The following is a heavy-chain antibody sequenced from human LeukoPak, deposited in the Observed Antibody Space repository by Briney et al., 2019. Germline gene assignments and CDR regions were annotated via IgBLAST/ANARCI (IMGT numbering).Heavy chain of an antibody. CDR1: GGSISSRDYY. V-gene: IGHV4-30-4*01. CDR3: ASGYGDYVYLDY. J-gene: IGHJ4*02. D-gene: IGHD4-17*01. Sequence: PSETLSLTCTVSGGSISSRDYYCSWIRQPPGKGLEWIGYIYYSGSTYYNPSLKSRVTISVDTSKNQFSLKLSSVTAADTAVYYCASGYGDYVYLDYWGQGTLVTVSS. CDR2: IYYSGST.